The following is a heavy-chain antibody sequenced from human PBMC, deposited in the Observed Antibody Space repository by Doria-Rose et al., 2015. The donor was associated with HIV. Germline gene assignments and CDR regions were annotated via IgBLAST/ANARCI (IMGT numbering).Heavy chain of an antibody. V-gene: IGHV2-26*01. CDR1: GVSLSSPGMG. D-gene: IGHD6-13*01. CDR3: ARIKSSRWYHKYYFDF. J-gene: IGHJ4*02. CDR2: NCSDDER. Sequence: QESGPVLVKPTETLTLTCTVSGVSLSSPGMGVSWIRQPPGKALEWLADNCSDDERCYNTSLKSRLTISRGTSKSQVVLTMTDMDPVDTATYYCARIKSSRWYHKYYFDFWGQGTLVIVSA.